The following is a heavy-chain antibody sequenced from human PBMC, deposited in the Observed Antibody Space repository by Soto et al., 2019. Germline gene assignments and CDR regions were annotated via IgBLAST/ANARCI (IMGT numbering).Heavy chain of an antibody. CDR3: ARVHSGYDLDY. J-gene: IGHJ4*02. Sequence: QVQLQQWGAGLLKPSETLSLTCAVYGGSFSGYYWSWIRQPPGKGLEWIGEINHSGSTNYNPSLKSRVTISVDTSKNQFSLKLSSVTAADTAVYYCARVHSGYDLDYWGQGTLVTVSS. CDR2: INHSGST. CDR1: GGSFSGYY. V-gene: IGHV4-34*01. D-gene: IGHD5-12*01.